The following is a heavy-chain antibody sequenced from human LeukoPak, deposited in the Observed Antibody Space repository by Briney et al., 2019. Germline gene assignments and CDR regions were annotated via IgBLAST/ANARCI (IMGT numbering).Heavy chain of an antibody. Sequence: SQTLSLTCTVSGGSISSGSYYWSWIRQPAGKGLEWIGRIYTSGSTNYNPSLKSRVTISVDTSKNQFSLKLSSVTAADTAVYYCAREDGALDYWGQGTLVTVSS. J-gene: IGHJ4*02. V-gene: IGHV4-61*02. D-gene: IGHD1-26*01. CDR2: IYTSGST. CDR3: AREDGALDY. CDR1: GGSISSGSYY.